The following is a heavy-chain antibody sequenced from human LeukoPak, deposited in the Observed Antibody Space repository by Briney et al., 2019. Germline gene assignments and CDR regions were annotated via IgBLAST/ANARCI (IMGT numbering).Heavy chain of an antibody. CDR3: ARAAIAVAALDY. CDR1: GFTFSSNAM. J-gene: IGHJ4*02. V-gene: IGHV4-4*02. D-gene: IGHD6-19*01. CDR2: IYHSGST. Sequence: GSLRLSCAASGFTFSSNAMSWVRQAPGKGLEWIGEIYHSGSTNYNPSLKSRVTISVDKSKNQFSLKLSSVTAADTAVYYCARAAIAVAALDYWGQGTLVTVSS.